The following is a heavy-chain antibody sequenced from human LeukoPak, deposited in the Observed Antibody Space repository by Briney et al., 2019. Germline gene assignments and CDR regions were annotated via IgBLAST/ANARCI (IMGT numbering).Heavy chain of an antibody. D-gene: IGHD6-6*01. CDR2: ISSNGSTI. Sequence: PGGSLRLSCAATGFTFSDYYMRWIGQAPGKGLAGVSFISSNGSTIYYADSVKGRFTISRDNAKNSLYLQMNSLRAEDTAVYYCAREGYSSSSPYYYYGMDVWGQGTTVTVSS. J-gene: IGHJ6*02. CDR3: AREGYSSSSPYYYYGMDV. CDR1: GFTFSDYY. V-gene: IGHV3-11*01.